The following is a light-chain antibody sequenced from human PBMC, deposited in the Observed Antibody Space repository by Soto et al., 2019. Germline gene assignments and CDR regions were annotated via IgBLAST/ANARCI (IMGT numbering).Light chain of an antibody. V-gene: IGKV3-15*01. CDR2: GAS. CDR1: QSVSSN. Sequence: EIVMTQSPATLSVSPGERATLSCRASQSVSSNLAWYQQKPGQAPRLLIYGASTRATGNPARFSGSGSGTEFTLTISGLQSEDFAVYYCQQFGTFGQGTKVDIK. J-gene: IGKJ1*01. CDR3: QQFGT.